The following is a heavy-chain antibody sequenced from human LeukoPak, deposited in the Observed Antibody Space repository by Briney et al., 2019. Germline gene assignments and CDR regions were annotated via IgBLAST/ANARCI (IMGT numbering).Heavy chain of an antibody. CDR1: GYTFTDYN. CDR3: ARDLDWVFDL. D-gene: IGHD3-9*01. Sequence: ASVKVSCKASGYTFTDYNFSWVRQAPGQGLEWMGWISTYNGNTKYAQNLQGRVTMTTDTSTRTAYMELMSLRSDYKAVYYCARDLDWVFDLWGRGTLVTVPS. V-gene: IGHV1-18*01. J-gene: IGHJ2*01. CDR2: ISTYNGNT.